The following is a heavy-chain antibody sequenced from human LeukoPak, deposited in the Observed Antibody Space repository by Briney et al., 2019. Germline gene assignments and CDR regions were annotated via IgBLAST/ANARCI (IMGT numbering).Heavy chain of an antibody. Sequence: SETLSLTCTVSGDSISSSSSYWGWLRQPPGKGLEWIGTMYYSGSTNYNPSLKSRVTISGDTSKNQFSLKLSSVTAADTAVYYCARGNSSGYHYRDYFDYWGQGTLVTVS. V-gene: IGHV4-39*07. CDR3: ARGNSSGYHYRDYFDY. D-gene: IGHD3-22*01. CDR2: MYYSGST. J-gene: IGHJ4*02. CDR1: GDSISSSSSY.